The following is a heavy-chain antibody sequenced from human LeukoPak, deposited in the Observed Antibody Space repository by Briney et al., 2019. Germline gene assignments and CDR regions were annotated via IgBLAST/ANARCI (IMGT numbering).Heavy chain of an antibody. CDR3: ARGDIVVVVAANGYYFDY. Sequence: ASVKVSCKASGYTFTNYGITWVRQAPGQGLEWMGWISAYNGYTNYAQKFRGRVTMTTDTSTSTAYMALGSLRSDDTAVFYCARGDIVVVVAANGYYFDYWGQGTLVTVSS. V-gene: IGHV1-18*01. CDR1: GYTFTNYG. J-gene: IGHJ4*02. D-gene: IGHD2-15*01. CDR2: ISAYNGYT.